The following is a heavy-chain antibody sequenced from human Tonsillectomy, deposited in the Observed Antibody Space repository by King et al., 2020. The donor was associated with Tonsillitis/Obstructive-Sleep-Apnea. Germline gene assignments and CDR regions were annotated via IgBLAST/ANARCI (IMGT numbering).Heavy chain of an antibody. D-gene: IGHD3-10*01. Sequence: VQLQQWGAGLLKPSATQSLTCTVYGGSFSSYYWSWIRQPPGKGLEWIGHINHRGSTNHNASLKSRVTISVDTSKNQFSLRLSSVTAADTAVYYCARIYYYDSGSYYATVNYYMDVWGKGTTVTVSS. CDR3: ARIYYYDSGSYYATVNYYMDV. CDR1: GGSFSSYY. V-gene: IGHV4-34*01. J-gene: IGHJ6*03. CDR2: INHRGST.